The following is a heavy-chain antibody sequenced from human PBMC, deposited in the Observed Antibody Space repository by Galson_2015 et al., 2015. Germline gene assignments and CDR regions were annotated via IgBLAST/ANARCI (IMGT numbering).Heavy chain of an antibody. CDR3: ARVLRNGSPLDY. D-gene: IGHD2-8*01. J-gene: IGHJ4*02. V-gene: IGHV3-11*06. Sequence: SLRLSCAASGFSFSDYYMSWIRQTPGKGLGWISYIGKSGSHTNYADSVKGRFTISRDNAKNSLYLQMNSLRAEDTAVYYCARVLRNGSPLDYWGQGTLVTVSS. CDR2: IGKSGSHT. CDR1: GFSFSDYY.